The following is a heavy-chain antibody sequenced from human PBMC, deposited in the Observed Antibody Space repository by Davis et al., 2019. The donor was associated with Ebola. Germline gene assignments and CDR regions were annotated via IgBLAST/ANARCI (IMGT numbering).Heavy chain of an antibody. CDR1: GYSFRNYW. CDR2: IYPGDSDT. Sequence: GESLKISCQGSGYSFRNYWIAWVRRTPGKGLEWMGIIYPGDSDTRYNPSFEGQVTISVDKSSRTAYLQWSSLRASDTALYYCARQEGLYYYIDVWGQGTTVTVSS. J-gene: IGHJ6*03. D-gene: IGHD3/OR15-3a*01. CDR3: ARQEGLYYYIDV. V-gene: IGHV5-51*01.